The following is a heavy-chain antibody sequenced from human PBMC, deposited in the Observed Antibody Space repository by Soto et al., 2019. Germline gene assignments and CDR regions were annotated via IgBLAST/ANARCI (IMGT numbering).Heavy chain of an antibody. D-gene: IGHD6-6*01. CDR1: GYSFASHW. CDR2: IYPGDSDT. CDR3: ARTRSFTLGFYYDGMDV. J-gene: IGHJ6*02. V-gene: IGHV5-51*01. Sequence: GESLKISFQGSGYSFASHWIGWVRQMPGKDLEWMGIIYPGDSDTRYSPSFQGQVTISADKSLRTAYLQWTSLKASDTALYYCARTRSFTLGFYYDGMDVWGQGTTVTAP.